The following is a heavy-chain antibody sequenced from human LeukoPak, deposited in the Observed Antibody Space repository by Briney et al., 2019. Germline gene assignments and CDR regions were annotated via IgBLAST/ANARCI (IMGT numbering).Heavy chain of an antibody. Sequence: ASVKVSCKASGYRFNSYGFVWLRQTPGQRLEWMGSISAYGGNPTYAQKLQGRVTMTTDTSTSTAYMELRSLRSDDTAVYYCARDRLTIFGVVTTRWAFDIWGQGTMVTVSS. CDR3: ARDRLTIFGVVTTRWAFDI. D-gene: IGHD3-3*01. J-gene: IGHJ3*02. CDR2: ISAYGGNP. V-gene: IGHV1-18*01. CDR1: GYRFNSYG.